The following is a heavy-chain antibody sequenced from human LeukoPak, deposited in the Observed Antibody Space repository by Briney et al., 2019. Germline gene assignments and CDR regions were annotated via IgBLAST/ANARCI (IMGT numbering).Heavy chain of an antibody. Sequence: PSETLSLTCTVSGYSISSGYYWAWIRQPPGKGLEWIGYIYHSGSTNYNPSLKSRVTISVDTSKNQFSLKLSSVTAADTAVYYCARSSRLHAFDIWGQGTMVTVSS. D-gene: IGHD2-2*01. V-gene: IGHV4-38-2*02. J-gene: IGHJ3*02. CDR3: ARSSRLHAFDI. CDR2: IYHSGST. CDR1: GYSISSGYY.